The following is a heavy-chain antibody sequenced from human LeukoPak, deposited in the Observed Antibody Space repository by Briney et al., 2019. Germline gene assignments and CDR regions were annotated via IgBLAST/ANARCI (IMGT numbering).Heavy chain of an antibody. CDR1: GGSISGYF. V-gene: IGHV4-4*07. D-gene: IGHD1-26*01. CDR2: MYSSGNT. CDR3: ARNQWGFDY. J-gene: IGHJ4*02. Sequence: SETLSLTCTVSGGSISGYFWSWIRQPAGKGLECIGRMYSSGNTNYNPSLKSRVTMSVDTSKNQFSLKLSSVTAADTAVYYCARNQWGFDYWGQGTLVTVSS.